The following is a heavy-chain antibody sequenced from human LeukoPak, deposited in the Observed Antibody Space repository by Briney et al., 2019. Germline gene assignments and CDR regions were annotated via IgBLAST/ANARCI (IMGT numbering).Heavy chain of an antibody. V-gene: IGHV3-30*04. CDR1: GFTFSSYA. D-gene: IGHD6-13*01. Sequence: RSGGSLRLSCAASGFTFSSYAMHWVRQAPGKGLEWVAVISYDGSNKYYADSVKGRFTISRDNSKNTLYLQMNSLRAEDTAVYYCARDDIAAAAFDYWGQGTLVTVSS. J-gene: IGHJ4*02. CDR3: ARDDIAAAAFDY. CDR2: ISYDGSNK.